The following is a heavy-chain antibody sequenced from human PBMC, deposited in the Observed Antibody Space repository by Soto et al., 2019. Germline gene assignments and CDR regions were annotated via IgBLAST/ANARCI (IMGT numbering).Heavy chain of an antibody. CDR3: ARHPPLVRSFDF. Sequence: SETLSLTCTVSIGSISGYCWSWIRQTPGKGLEWIAYICFNGDTTXXPSLKSRVXILLDTSYNKFXLTLNXLTSADTAVYFCARHPPLVRSFDFWRQGILVTDSS. V-gene: IGHV4-59*08. J-gene: IGHJ4*02. D-gene: IGHD2-8*02. CDR2: ICFNGDT. CDR1: IGSISGYC.